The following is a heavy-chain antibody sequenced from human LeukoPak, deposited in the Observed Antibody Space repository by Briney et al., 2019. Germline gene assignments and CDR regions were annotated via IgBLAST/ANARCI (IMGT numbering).Heavy chain of an antibody. Sequence: PSETLSLICTVSGGSISRSCYYWGWIRQPPGKGLEWIGSIYYSGSTCYSPSLKSRVTISVDTSKNQFSLKLSSVTAADTAVYYCARHANIAAAGDYWGQGTLITVSS. CDR1: GGSISRSCYY. CDR2: IYYSGST. CDR3: ARHANIAAAGDY. D-gene: IGHD6-13*01. V-gene: IGHV4-39*01. J-gene: IGHJ4*02.